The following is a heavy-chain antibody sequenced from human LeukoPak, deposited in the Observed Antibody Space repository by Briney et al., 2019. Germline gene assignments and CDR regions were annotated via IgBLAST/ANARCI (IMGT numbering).Heavy chain of an antibody. V-gene: IGHV4-34*01. J-gene: IGHJ5*02. CDR2: INHSGST. CDR3: ARLGQYYDILTGYYPNWFDP. Sequence: SETLSLTCAVYGGSFSGYYWSWIRQPPGKGLEWIGEINHSGSTNYNPSLKSRVTISVDTSKNQFSLKLSSVTAADTAVYYCARLGQYYDILTGYYPNWFDPWGQGTLVTVSS. CDR1: GGSFSGYY. D-gene: IGHD3-9*01.